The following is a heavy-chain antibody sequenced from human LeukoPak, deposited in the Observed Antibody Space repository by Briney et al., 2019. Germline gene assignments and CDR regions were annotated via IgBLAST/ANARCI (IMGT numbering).Heavy chain of an antibody. J-gene: IGHJ3*02. CDR3: ARLSAAGARAFDI. CDR2: IYYSGST. CDR1: GGSISSYY. Sequence: SETLSLTCTVSGGSISSYYWSWIRQPPGKGLEWIGYIYYSGSTNYNPSLKSRVTISVDTSKNQFSLKLSSVTAAGTAVYYCARLSAAGARAFDIWGQGTMVTVSS. D-gene: IGHD6-13*01. V-gene: IGHV4-59*08.